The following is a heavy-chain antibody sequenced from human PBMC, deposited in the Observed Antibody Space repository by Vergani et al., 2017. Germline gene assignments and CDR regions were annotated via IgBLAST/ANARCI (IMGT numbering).Heavy chain of an antibody. CDR2: IRYDGSNK. J-gene: IGHJ6*02. CDR1: GFTFSSYA. CDR3: AKDRGYYDSSGQPGILHYYYYGMDV. V-gene: IGHV3-30*02. D-gene: IGHD3-22*01. Sequence: VQLVESGGGLVQPGGSLRLSCAASGFTFSSYAMSWVRQAPGKGLEWVAFIRYDGSNKYYADSVKGRFTIYRDNSKNTLYLQMNSLRAEDTAVYYCAKDRGYYDSSGQPGILHYYYYGMDVWGQGTTVTVSS.